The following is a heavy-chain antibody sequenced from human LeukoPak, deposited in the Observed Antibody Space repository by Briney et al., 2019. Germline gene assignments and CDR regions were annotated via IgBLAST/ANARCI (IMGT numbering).Heavy chain of an antibody. V-gene: IGHV4-39*07. Sequence: SETLSLTCTVSGGSISSSSYYWGWIRQPPGKGLEWIGSIYYSGSTYYNPSLKSRVTISVDTSKNQFSLKLSSVTAADTAVYYCARVRRGITIFGVVTNIYFDYWAREPWSPSPQ. CDR3: ARVRRGITIFGVVTNIYFDY. CDR1: GGSISSSSYY. CDR2: IYYSGST. J-gene: IGHJ4*02. D-gene: IGHD3-3*01.